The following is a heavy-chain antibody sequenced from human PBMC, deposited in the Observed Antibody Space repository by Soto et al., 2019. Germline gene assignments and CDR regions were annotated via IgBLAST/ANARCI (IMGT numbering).Heavy chain of an antibody. CDR2: ISSSGRNI. CDR1: GFSFSDNY. CDR3: ARYRFGFMRRESEQLYFDY. D-gene: IGHD3-16*02. Sequence: QVQLVESGGGLVKPGGSLRLSCASSGFSFSDNYMSWIRQAPGKGLEWVSHISSSGRNIYYADSVKVRFTISRDNAKNTLYLQTNNLRDDDPAVYYSARYRFGFMRRESEQLYFDYWGQGTLVTVSS. V-gene: IGHV3-11*01. J-gene: IGHJ4*02.